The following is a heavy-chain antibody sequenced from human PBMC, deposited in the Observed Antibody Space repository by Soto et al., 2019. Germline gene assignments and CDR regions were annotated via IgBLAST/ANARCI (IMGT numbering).Heavy chain of an antibody. D-gene: IGHD1-26*01. V-gene: IGHV3-33*01. CDR2: ILYDGSNK. J-gene: IGHJ4*02. CDR3: AGGTYYFDY. CDR1: GFTFSNYG. Sequence: PGGSLRLSCAASGFTFSNYGMHWARQAPGKGLEWVAAILYDGSNKYYADSVKGRFTISRDNSKNTLYLQMNSLRAEDTAVYYCAGGTYYFDYCGRETLVTVSS.